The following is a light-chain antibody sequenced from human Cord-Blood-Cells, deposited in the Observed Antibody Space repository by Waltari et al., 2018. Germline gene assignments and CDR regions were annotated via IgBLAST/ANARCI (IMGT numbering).Light chain of an antibody. J-gene: IGKJ2*01. V-gene: IGKV4-1*01. CDR2: CAS. CDR1: QSVLYSSNNKNY. CDR3: QQYYSTPPYT. Sequence: DIVMTQSPDSLAVSLGERATINCKSSQSVLYSSNNKNYLAWYQQKPGQPPKLLIYCASTRESGVPDRVSGSGSGTDFTLTISSLQAEDVAVYYCQQYYSTPPYTFGQGTKLEIK.